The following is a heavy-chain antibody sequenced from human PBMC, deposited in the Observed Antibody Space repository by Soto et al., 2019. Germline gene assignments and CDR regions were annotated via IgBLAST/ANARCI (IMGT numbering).Heavy chain of an antibody. CDR3: ARDRYPRTYYYDSSGYSRLDY. CDR1: GGTFSSYA. CDR2: IIPIFGTA. D-gene: IGHD3-22*01. Sequence: GASVEVSCKASGGTFSSYAISWVRQAPGEGLEWMGGIIPIFGTANYAQKFQGRVTITADESTSTAYMELSSLRSEDTAVYYCARDRYPRTYYYDSSGYSRLDYWGQGTLVTVSS. V-gene: IGHV1-69*13. J-gene: IGHJ4*02.